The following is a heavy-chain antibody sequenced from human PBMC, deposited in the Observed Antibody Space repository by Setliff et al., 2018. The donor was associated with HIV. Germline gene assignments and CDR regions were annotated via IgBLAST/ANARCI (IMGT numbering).Heavy chain of an antibody. Sequence: ESGPTLVNPTQTLTLTCTFSGFSLSTKGEGVAWIRQPPGKALEWLALILWNGDKRYRPSLENRLTVTRDNSEDQVVLTMTLMDPLDTATYYCARRRGYSSDWVLISWFDSWGQGALVTVSS. V-gene: IGHV2-5*01. J-gene: IGHJ5*01. D-gene: IGHD5-12*01. CDR2: ILWNGDK. CDR1: GFSLSTKGEG. CDR3: ARRRGYSSDWVLISWFDS.